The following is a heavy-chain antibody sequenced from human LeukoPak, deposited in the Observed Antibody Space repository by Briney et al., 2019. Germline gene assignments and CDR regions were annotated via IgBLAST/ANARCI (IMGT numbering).Heavy chain of an antibody. CDR1: GFTFSSYS. D-gene: IGHD5-24*01. Sequence: PGGSLRLSCAASGFTFSSYSMNWVRQAPGKGLEWVSSISSSSSHIYYADSVKGRFTIPRDNAKNSLYLQMNSLRAEDTAVYYCAKELFRDGYNTGYFDYWGQGTLVTVSS. J-gene: IGHJ4*02. V-gene: IGHV3-21*01. CDR3: AKELFRDGYNTGYFDY. CDR2: ISSSSSHI.